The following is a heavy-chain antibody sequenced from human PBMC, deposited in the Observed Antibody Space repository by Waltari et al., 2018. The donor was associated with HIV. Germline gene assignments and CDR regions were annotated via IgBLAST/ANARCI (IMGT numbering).Heavy chain of an antibody. J-gene: IGHJ4*02. D-gene: IGHD6-13*01. CDR2: ISWNSGSI. CDR3: AGLAAAGTLVDY. V-gene: IGHV3-9*01. CDR1: GFTFDDYA. Sequence: EVQLVESGGGLVQPGRSLRLYCAASGFTFDDYAMHWVRQAPGKGLEWVSGISWNSGSIGYADSVKGRFTISRDNAKNSLYLQMNSLRAEDTALYYCAGLAAAGTLVDYWGQGTLVTVSS.